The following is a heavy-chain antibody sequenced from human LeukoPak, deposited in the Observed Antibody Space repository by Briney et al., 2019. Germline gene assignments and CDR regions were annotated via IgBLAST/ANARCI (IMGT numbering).Heavy chain of an antibody. CDR2: IYYSGST. J-gene: IGHJ6*02. CDR1: GGSISSYY. V-gene: IGHV4-59*01. D-gene: IGHD5-12*01. CDR3: ARDRYRAWYYYGMDV. Sequence: SETLSLTCTVSGGSISSYYWSWIRQPPGKGLEWIGYIYYSGSTNYNPSLKSRVTISVDTSKNQFSLKLSSVTAADTAVYYCARDRYRAWYYYGMDVWGQGTTVTVSS.